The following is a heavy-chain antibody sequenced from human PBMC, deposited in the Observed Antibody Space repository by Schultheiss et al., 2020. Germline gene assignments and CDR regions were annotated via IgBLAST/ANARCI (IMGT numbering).Heavy chain of an antibody. CDR1: GFNFEDYA. D-gene: IGHD6-13*01. J-gene: IGHJ4*02. CDR3: ARAFHPAAAGRELFDF. CDR2: ISWNSGSI. Sequence: SLRLSCAASGFNFEDYAMHWVRQGPGKGLEWLSGISWNSGSIGYADSVKGRFTISRDNAKNSLYLQMNSLRAEDTAVYYCARAFHPAAAGRELFDFWGQGTLVTVSS. V-gene: IGHV3-9*01.